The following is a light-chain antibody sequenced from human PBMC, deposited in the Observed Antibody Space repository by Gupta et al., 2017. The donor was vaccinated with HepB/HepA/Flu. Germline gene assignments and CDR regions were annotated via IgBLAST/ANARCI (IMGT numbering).Light chain of an antibody. CDR1: QSVSSNF. CDR3: HQYGSSPQT. V-gene: IGKV3-20*01. CDR2: GAS. J-gene: IGKJ1*01. Sequence: GESATLSCRASQSVSSNFLAWYQQKPGQAPRLLIYGASSRATGIPDRFSGSGSETDFALTISRLEPEDFAVYYCHQYGSSPQTFGQGTKVEIE.